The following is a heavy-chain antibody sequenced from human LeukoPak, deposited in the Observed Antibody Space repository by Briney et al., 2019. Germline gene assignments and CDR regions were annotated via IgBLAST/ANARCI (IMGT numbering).Heavy chain of an antibody. CDR2: IYSGGST. V-gene: IGHV3-66*04. Sequence: GGSLRLSCAASGFTFSDYYMSWVRQAPGKGLEWVSVIYSGGSTYYADSVKGRFTISRDNSKNTLYLQMNSLRAEDTAVYYCARHYYDSSGYYYSTGFDYWGQGTLVTVSS. CDR3: ARHYYDSSGYYYSTGFDY. J-gene: IGHJ4*02. D-gene: IGHD3-22*01. CDR1: GFTFSDYY.